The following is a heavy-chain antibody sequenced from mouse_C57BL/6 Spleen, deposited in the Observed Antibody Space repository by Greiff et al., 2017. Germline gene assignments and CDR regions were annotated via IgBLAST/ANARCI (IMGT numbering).Heavy chain of an antibody. D-gene: IGHD1-1*01. CDR2: IHPSDSDT. Sequence: QVQLQQPGAELVKPGASVKVSCKASGYTFTSYWMHWVKQRPGQGLEWIGRIHPSDSDTNYNKKFKGKATLTVDKSSSTAYMQLSSLTSEDSAVYDGARPHYCGSSCGYWDFGVWGTGTTVTVAS. V-gene: IGHV1-74*01. CDR3: ARPHYCGSSCGYWDFGV. CDR1: GYTFTSYW. J-gene: IGHJ1*03.